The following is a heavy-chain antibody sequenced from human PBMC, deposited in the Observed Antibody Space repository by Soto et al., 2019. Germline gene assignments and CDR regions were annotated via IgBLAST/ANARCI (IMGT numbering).Heavy chain of an antibody. CDR2: ISSSSSTI. CDR3: ARYGYDSSGYQTDFDY. D-gene: IGHD3-22*01. J-gene: IGHJ4*02. Sequence: AASGFTFSSYSMNWVRQAPGKGLEWVSYISSSSSTIYYADSVKGRFTISRDNAKNSLYLQMNSLRAEDTAVYYCARYGYDSSGYQTDFDYWGQGTLVTVSS. CDR1: GFTFSSYS. V-gene: IGHV3-48*01.